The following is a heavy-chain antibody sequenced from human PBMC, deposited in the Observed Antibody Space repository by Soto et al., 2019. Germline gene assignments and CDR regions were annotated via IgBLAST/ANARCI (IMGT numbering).Heavy chain of an antibody. D-gene: IGHD4-17*01. CDR1: GFTFSSYG. CDR3: ARHGDYGKTYDY. J-gene: IGHJ4*02. V-gene: IGHV3-33*01. Sequence: GGSLRLSCAASGFTFSSYGMHWVRQAPGKGLEWVAVIWYDGSNKYYADSVKGRFTISRDNSKNTLYLQMNSLRAEDTAVYYCARHGDYGKTYDYWGQGTLVTVSS. CDR2: IWYDGSNK.